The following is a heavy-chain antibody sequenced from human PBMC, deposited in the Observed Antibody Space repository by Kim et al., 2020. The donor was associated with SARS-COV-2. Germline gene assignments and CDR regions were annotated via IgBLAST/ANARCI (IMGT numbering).Heavy chain of an antibody. V-gene: IGHV1-2*02. Sequence: ASVKVSCKASGYTFTGYYMHWVRQAPGQGLEWMGWINPNSGGTNYAQKFRGRVTMTRDTTISTAYMELSRLRSDDTAVYYCARVMTTFGGVIAYTLDYWGQGTLVTVSS. CDR1: GYTFTGYY. D-gene: IGHD3-16*02. J-gene: IGHJ4*02. CDR2: INPNSGGT. CDR3: ARVMTTFGGVIAYTLDY.